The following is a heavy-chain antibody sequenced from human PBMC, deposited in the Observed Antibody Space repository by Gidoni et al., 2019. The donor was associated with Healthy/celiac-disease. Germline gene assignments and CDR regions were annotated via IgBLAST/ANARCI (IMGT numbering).Heavy chain of an antibody. V-gene: IGHV3-30*18. CDR1: GFPFSSYG. D-gene: IGHD2-15*01. CDR2: ISYDGSNK. CDR3: AKIVVVAATEDY. Sequence: QVQLVESGGGVVQPGRSLRLSCAASGFPFSSYGMHWVRQAPGKGLEWVAVISYDGSNKYYADYGKGRFTISRDNSKNTLYLKMNSLRAEDTAVYYCAKIVVVAATEDYWGQGTLVTVSS. J-gene: IGHJ4*02.